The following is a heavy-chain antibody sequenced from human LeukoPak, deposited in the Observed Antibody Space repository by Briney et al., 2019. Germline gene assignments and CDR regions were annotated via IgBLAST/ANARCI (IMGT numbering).Heavy chain of an antibody. V-gene: IGHV4-34*01. CDR2: INHSGST. CDR3: ARGGYSYGYGVSIDY. J-gene: IGHJ4*02. D-gene: IGHD5-18*01. CDR1: GGSFSGYY. Sequence: SETLSLTCAVYGGSFSGYYWSWIRQPPGKGLEWIGEINHSGSTNYNPSLKSRVTISVDTSKNQFSLKLSSVTAADTAVYYCARGGYSYGYGVSIDYWGQGTLVTVSS.